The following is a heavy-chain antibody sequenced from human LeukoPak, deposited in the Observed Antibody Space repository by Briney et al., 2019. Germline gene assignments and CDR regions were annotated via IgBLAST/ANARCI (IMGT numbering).Heavy chain of an antibody. V-gene: IGHV4-59*11. CDR1: GGSISSHY. Sequence: PSETLSLTCTVSGGSISSHYWSWIRQPPGKGLEWIGYIYYSGSTNYNPSLKSRVTISVDTSKNQFSLKLSSVTAADTAVYYCARGEGPGGSYYAGGAFDIWGQGTLVTVSS. D-gene: IGHD1-26*01. J-gene: IGHJ4*02. CDR3: ARGEGPGGSYYAGGAFDI. CDR2: IYYSGST.